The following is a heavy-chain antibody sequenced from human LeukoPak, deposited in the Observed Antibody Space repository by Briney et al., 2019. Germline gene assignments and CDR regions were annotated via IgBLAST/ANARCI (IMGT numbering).Heavy chain of an antibody. CDR2: IYYSGST. J-gene: IGHJ4*02. CDR1: GGSINSYY. D-gene: IGHD1-26*01. Sequence: KPSETLSLTCTVSGGSINSYYWSWIRQPPGKGLEWIAYIYYSGSTSYNPSLKSRVTISVDTSKNQFSLKLNSVTAADTAMYYCARLFHPALSGNYPFDHWGQGTLVTVSS. V-gene: IGHV4-59*01. CDR3: ARLFHPALSGNYPFDH.